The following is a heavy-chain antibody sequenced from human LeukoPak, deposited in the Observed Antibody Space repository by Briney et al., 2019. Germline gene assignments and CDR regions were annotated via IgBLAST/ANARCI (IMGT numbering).Heavy chain of an antibody. J-gene: IGHJ4*02. CDR3: AREGYCSGGSCYSGATDY. CDR1: GGTFSSYG. V-gene: IGHV1-18*01. D-gene: IGHD2-15*01. CDR2: ISAYNGNT. Sequence: ASVKVSCKASGGTFSSYGISWVRQAPGQGLEWMGWISAYNGNTNYAQKFQGRVTMTTDTSTSTAYMELRSLRSDDTAVYYCAREGYCSGGSCYSGATDYWGQGTLVTVSS.